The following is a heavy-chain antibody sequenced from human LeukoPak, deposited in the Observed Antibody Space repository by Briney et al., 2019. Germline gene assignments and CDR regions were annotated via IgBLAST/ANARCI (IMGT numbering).Heavy chain of an antibody. CDR1: GFIFSSYS. CDR3: ARFAIVGADFDY. V-gene: IGHV3-48*04. J-gene: IGHJ4*02. Sequence: GGSLRLSCAASGFIFSSYSMNWVRQAPGKGLEWLSYISSSSTTIYYADSVKGRFTISRDNAKNSLYLQMNSLKAEDTAVYYCARFAIVGADFDYWGQGTLVTVSS. CDR2: ISSSSTTI. D-gene: IGHD1-26*01.